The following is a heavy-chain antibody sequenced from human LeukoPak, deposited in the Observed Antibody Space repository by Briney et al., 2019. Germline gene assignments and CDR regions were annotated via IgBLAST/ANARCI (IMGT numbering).Heavy chain of an antibody. D-gene: IGHD2-15*01. CDR3: ARHGVGSSGGWGIPFDY. CDR1: GYGFTNYW. V-gene: IGHV5-51*01. Sequence: GESLKISCKGSGYGFTNYWVAWVRQMPGKGLEWMGIIYPDDSDTRYSPSFQGQVTISADKSISTAYLQWNSLKASDTAMYYCARHGVGSSGGWGIPFDYWGQGTLVTVSS. J-gene: IGHJ4*02. CDR2: IYPDDSDT.